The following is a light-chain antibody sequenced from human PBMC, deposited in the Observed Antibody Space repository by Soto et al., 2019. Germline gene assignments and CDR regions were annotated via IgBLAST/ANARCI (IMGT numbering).Light chain of an antibody. J-gene: IGLJ1*01. CDR3: IGYTSGSTLYV. CDR1: SSDGGAYNY. V-gene: IGLV2-14*01. CDR2: EVS. Sequence: QYVLAQPASVSGSRGQSITISCTGTSSDGGAYNYVSWYEQHPGKVPKIMIYEVSHRASGISNRFSGSKSGNMASLTISGLPVADEADYYGIGYTSGSTLYVFGAGTKVTVL.